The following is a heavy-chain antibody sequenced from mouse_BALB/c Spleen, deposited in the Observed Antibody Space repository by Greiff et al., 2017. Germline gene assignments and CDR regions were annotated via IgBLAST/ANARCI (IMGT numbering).Heavy chain of an antibody. CDR1: GYTFTSYT. V-gene: IGHV5-6-4*01. CDR2: ISSGGSYT. D-gene: IGHD3-1*01. Sequence: EVQRLEPGGGLVMPGGSLKLSCAASGYTFTSYTMPWVRQTPEKRLEWVATISSGGSYTYYPDSVKGRFTVSRDKAKNTLYLQMSRLKSEDTAMYYCARDRVAYWGQGTLVTVSA. J-gene: IGHJ3*01. CDR3: ARDRVAY.